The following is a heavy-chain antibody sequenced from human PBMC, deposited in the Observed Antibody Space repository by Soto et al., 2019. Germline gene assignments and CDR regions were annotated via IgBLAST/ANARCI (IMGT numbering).Heavy chain of an antibody. CDR3: ARDRSLDIVVVPAAKYYYYYYMDV. CDR1: GDSFASCG. CDR2: ISAYNGNT. Sequence: VEVCSKAPGDSFASCGSSSVQQAQKQGLEWMGWISAYNGNTNYAQKLQGRVTMTTDTSTSTAYMELRSLRSDDTAVYYCARDRSLDIVVVPAAKYYYYYYMDVWRKRTTVTVSS. D-gene: IGHD2-2*03. J-gene: IGHJ6*03. V-gene: IGHV1-18*01.